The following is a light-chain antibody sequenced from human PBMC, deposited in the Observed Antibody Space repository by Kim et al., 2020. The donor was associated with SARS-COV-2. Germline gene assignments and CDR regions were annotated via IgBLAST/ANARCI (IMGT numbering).Light chain of an antibody. CDR1: SGHSSNA. V-gene: IGLV4-69*01. J-gene: IGLJ3*02. CDR3: QTWGTGIHV. Sequence: QLVLTQSPSASASLGASVKLTCTLSSGHSSNAIAWHQQQPERGPRYLMKLNSDVSHSKGDGIPDRFSGSSSGAERYLTISSLQSEDEADYYCQTWGTGIHVFGGGTQLTVL. CDR2: LNSDVSH.